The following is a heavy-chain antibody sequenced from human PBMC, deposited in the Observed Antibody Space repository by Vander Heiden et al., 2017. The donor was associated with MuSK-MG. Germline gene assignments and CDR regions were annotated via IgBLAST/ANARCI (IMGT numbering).Heavy chain of an antibody. Sequence: QVQLQESGPGLVKPSQTLSLTCTVSGGSISRGSYYWSWIRQPAGKGLEWIGRIYTSGSTNYNPSLKSRVTMSVDTSKNQFSLKLSSVTAADTAVYYCARDRGPYCGGDCPYYYYYYYMDVWGKGTTVTVSS. J-gene: IGHJ6*03. CDR3: ARDRGPYCGGDCPYYYYYYYMDV. CDR1: GGSISRGSYY. D-gene: IGHD2-21*01. V-gene: IGHV4-61*02. CDR2: IYTSGST.